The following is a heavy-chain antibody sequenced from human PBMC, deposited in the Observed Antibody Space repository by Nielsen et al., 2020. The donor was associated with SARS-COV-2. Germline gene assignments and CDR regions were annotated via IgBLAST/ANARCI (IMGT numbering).Heavy chain of an antibody. V-gene: IGHV4-30-2*01. CDR1: GGSISSGGYS. D-gene: IGHD2-2*01. CDR2: IYHSGST. J-gene: IGHJ5*02. Sequence: SETLSLTCAVSGGSISSGGYSWSWIRQPPGKGLEWIGYIYHSGSTYYNPSLKSRVTISVDRSKNQFSLKLSSVTAADTAVYYCARGGDCSSTSCLKFDPWGQGTLVTVSS. CDR3: ARGGDCSSTSCLKFDP.